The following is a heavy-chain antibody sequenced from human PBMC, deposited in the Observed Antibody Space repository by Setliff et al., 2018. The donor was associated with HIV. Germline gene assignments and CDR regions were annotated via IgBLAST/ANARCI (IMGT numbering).Heavy chain of an antibody. J-gene: IGHJ3*01. CDR1: GGIFINSA. CDR2: IIPIFNTG. Sequence: SVKVSCKASGGIFINSAFSWVRQAPGQGLEWMGSIIPIFNTGNYAQKFQNRVTITADESTSTTYMELSSLRSEDTAVYFCATGRHYYDSSDYPANPFDVWGQGTTVTVSS. D-gene: IGHD3-22*01. CDR3: ATGRHYYDSSDYPANPFDV. V-gene: IGHV1-69*13.